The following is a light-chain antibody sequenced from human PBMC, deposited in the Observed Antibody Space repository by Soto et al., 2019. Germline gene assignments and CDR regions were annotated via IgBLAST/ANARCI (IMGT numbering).Light chain of an antibody. CDR3: QQYYSTPLT. CDR2: WAS. CDR1: QDITNY. V-gene: IGKV4-1*01. J-gene: IGKJ4*01. Sequence: DIQMTQSPSSLTASVGDSVTITCQASQDITNYLAWYQQKPGQPPKLLIYWASTRESGVPDRFSGSGSGTDFTLTISSLQAEDVAVYYCQQYYSTPLTFGGGTKVDIK.